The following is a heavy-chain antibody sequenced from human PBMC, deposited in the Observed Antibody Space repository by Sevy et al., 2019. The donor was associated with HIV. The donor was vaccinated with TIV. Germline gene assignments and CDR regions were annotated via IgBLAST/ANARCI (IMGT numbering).Heavy chain of an antibody. CDR2: IKSKTDGGTT. J-gene: IGHJ4*02. V-gene: IGHV3-15*01. Sequence: GGSLRLSCAASGFTFSNAWMSWVRQAPGKGLEWVGRIKSKTDGGTTDYAAPVKGRFTISRDDSTNTLYLQMNSLKTEDKAVYYCTTEYSSSYYFDYWGQGTLVTVSS. CDR3: TTEYSSSYYFDY. CDR1: GFTFSNAW. D-gene: IGHD6-6*01.